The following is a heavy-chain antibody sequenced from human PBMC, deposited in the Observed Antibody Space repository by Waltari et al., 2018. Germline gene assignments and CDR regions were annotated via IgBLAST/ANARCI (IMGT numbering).Heavy chain of an antibody. D-gene: IGHD6-19*01. CDR1: GFTFSSYG. Sequence: QVQLVESGGGVVQPGGSLRLSCAASGFTFSSYGMHWVRQAPGKGLEWVAFIRYDGSNKYYADSVKGRFTISRDNSKNTLYLQMNSLRAEDTAVYYCAKDHRAVAQRHYYYYMDVWGKGTTVTVSS. CDR2: IRYDGSNK. CDR3: AKDHRAVAQRHYYYYMDV. J-gene: IGHJ6*03. V-gene: IGHV3-30*02.